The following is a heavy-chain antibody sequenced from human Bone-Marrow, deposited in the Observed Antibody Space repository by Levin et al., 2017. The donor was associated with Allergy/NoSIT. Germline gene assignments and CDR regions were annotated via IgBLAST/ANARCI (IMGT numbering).Heavy chain of an antibody. CDR3: ARAQYCSAGRCYSDY. D-gene: IGHD2-15*01. V-gene: IGHV7-4-1*02. J-gene: IGHJ4*02. CDR1: GYSFTTYP. Sequence: ASVKVSCKASGYSFTTYPMNWVRQAPGQGLEWVGWINTNTGNPTYAHGFTGRSVFSLDTSVSTAYLQISSLKAEDTAVYYCARAQYCSAGRCYSDYWGQGTLVTVSS. CDR2: INTNTGNP.